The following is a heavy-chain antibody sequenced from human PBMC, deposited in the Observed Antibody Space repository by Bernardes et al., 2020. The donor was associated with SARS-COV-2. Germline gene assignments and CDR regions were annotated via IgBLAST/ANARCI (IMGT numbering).Heavy chain of an antibody. V-gene: IGHV3-23*01. Sequence: GSLRLSCVASGFTFNSYAMSWVRQAPGKGLEWVSAISGISGSTYYADSVKGRFTISRDNSKNTLYLQMNSLRAEDTALYYCAKTVYYDGRGSYYYYDMNVWGQGTTVTVS. CDR3: AKTVYYDGRGSYYYYDMNV. CDR2: ISGISGST. J-gene: IGHJ6*02. CDR1: GFTFNSYA. D-gene: IGHD3-22*01.